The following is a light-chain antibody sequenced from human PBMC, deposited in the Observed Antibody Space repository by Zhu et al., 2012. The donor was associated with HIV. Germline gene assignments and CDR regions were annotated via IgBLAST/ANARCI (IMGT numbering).Light chain of an antibody. CDR2: AAS. Sequence: PGERATLSCRASQSISNNYLGWYQQKPVQAPRLLIYAASIRATGIPDRFSGSGSGTDFTLTITRLEPEDFAVYYCQQYAKLPLTFGPGTKVDIK. CDR1: QSISNNY. CDR3: QQYAKLPLT. J-gene: IGKJ3*01. V-gene: IGKV3-20*01.